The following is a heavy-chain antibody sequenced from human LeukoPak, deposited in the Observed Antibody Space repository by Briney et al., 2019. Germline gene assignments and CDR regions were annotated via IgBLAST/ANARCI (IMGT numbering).Heavy chain of an antibody. V-gene: IGHV1-69*13. CDR3: ARNYPGGDYAHNWFDP. CDR2: IIPIFGTA. J-gene: IGHJ5*02. Sequence: SVKVSCKASGGTFSSYAISWVRQAPGQGLEWMGGIIPIFGTANHAQKFQGRVTITADESTSTAYMELSSLRSEDTAVYYCARNYPGGDYAHNWFDPWGQGTLVTVSS. D-gene: IGHD2-21*02. CDR1: GGTFSSYA.